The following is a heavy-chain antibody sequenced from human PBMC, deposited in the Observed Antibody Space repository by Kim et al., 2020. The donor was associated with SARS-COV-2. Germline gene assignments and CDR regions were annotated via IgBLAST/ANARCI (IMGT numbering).Heavy chain of an antibody. D-gene: IGHD4-17*01. J-gene: IGHJ4*02. CDR3: AKGRATVTTPGDFDY. Sequence: DSVKGRFTISRDNSKNTLYLQMNSLRAEDTAVYYCAKGRATVTTPGDFDYWGQGTLVTVSS. V-gene: IGHV3-23*01.